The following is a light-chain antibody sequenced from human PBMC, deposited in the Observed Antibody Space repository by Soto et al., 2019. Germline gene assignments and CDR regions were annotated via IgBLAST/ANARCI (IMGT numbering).Light chain of an antibody. CDR3: QQTYSTIHS. J-gene: IGKJ1*01. V-gene: IGKV1-5*01. Sequence: DIQMTQSPSTLSASVGGRVTIACRASQSIDSWLAWYQQKPGKAPKLLMYDASSLESGVSSRFSGSGSGTDCTLTISSLQPEDVATYYCQQTYSTIHSFGQGTKVDIK. CDR1: QSIDSW. CDR2: DAS.